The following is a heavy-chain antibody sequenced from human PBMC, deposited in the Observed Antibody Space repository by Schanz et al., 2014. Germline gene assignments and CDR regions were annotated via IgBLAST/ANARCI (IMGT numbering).Heavy chain of an antibody. CDR3: ARDMTSMGESGFYYYGMDV. CDR1: AFIFRSYS. D-gene: IGHD1-26*01. J-gene: IGHJ6*02. V-gene: IGHV3-33*08. Sequence: VQLVESGGGLVQPGGSLRLSCAASAFIFRSYSMHWVRQAPGRGLEWVALIWYDGSNKYYAESVKGRFTISRDNPKNTLYLQMNSLRAEDTAVYYCARDMTSMGESGFYYYGMDVWGQGTTATVSS. CDR2: IWYDGSNK.